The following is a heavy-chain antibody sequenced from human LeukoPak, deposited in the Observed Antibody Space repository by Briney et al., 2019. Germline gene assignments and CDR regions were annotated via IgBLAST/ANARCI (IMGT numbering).Heavy chain of an antibody. CDR3: ARQPREWLLFDY. J-gene: IGHJ4*02. CDR1: GGSFSGYY. Sequence: PSETLSLTCAVYGGSFSGYYWSWIRQPPGKGLEWIGEINHSGSTNYNPSLKSRVTISVDTSKNQFSLKLSSVTAADTAVYYCARQPREWLLFDYWGQGTLVTVSS. V-gene: IGHV4-34*01. CDR2: INHSGST. D-gene: IGHD3-3*01.